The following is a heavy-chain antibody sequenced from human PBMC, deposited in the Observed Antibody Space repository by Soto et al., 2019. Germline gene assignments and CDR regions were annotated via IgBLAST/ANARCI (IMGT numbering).Heavy chain of an antibody. Sequence: GGSLRLSCAASGFTFSSYAMSWVRQAPGKGLEWVSAISGSGGSTYYADSVKGRFTISRDNSKNTLYLQMNSLRAEDTAVYYCAKELSSVAGVIAEASDYWGQGTLVTVSS. D-gene: IGHD6-13*01. CDR2: ISGSGGST. CDR3: AKELSSVAGVIAEASDY. J-gene: IGHJ4*02. CDR1: GFTFSSYA. V-gene: IGHV3-23*01.